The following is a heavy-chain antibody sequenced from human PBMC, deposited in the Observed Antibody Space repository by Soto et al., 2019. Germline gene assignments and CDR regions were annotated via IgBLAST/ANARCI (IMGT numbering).Heavy chain of an antibody. CDR3: ARDGTLYDSSGYYYLY. D-gene: IGHD3-22*01. V-gene: IGHV1-69*13. CDR1: GVTFSRYA. J-gene: IGHJ4*02. CDR2: IIPLFGKA. Sequence: ASVKVSCKASGVTFSRYAISWVRQAPGQGLEWMGGIIPLFGKANYAQKFQGRVTITADESTNTAYMELSSLRSEDTAVYYCARDGTLYDSSGYYYLYWGQGTLVTVSS.